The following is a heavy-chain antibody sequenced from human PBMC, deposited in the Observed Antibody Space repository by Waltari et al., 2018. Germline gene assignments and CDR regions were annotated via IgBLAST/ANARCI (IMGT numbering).Heavy chain of an antibody. V-gene: IGHV4-34*01. J-gene: IGHJ4*02. CDR2: INHSGST. CDR1: GGSFSGYY. Sequence: QVQLQQWGAGLLKPSETLSLTCAVYGGSFSGYYWSWIRQPPGKGLEWIGEINHSGSTNYNPALKSRVTISVDTSKNQFSLKLSSVTAADTAVYYCARPGQGGAFDYWGQGTLVTVSS. CDR3: ARPGQGGAFDY. D-gene: IGHD1-26*01.